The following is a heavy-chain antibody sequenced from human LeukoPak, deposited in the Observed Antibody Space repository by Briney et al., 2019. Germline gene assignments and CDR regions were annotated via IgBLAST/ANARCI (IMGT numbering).Heavy chain of an antibody. Sequence: WGALTLSSLGSGFTLSYFWMGWGAPAPGKGLGGVEQIKEGGNEKDYVGSVKGRFNISRDNAKNSLFLQMDSLRAEDTAVYYCARVSRYYFDYWGQGTLVTVSS. CDR2: IKEGGNEK. CDR3: ARVSRYYFDY. D-gene: IGHD2-2*01. V-gene: IGHV3-7*01. J-gene: IGHJ4*02. CDR1: GFTLSYFW.